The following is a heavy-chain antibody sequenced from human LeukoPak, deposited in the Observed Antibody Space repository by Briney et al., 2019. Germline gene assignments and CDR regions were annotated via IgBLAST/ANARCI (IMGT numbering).Heavy chain of an antibody. Sequence: SETLSLTCTVSGGSFSTYYWSWIRQPPGKGLEWIGYIYYSGSTDYNPSLKSRVTMSLDTSKTQFSLNLSSVTAADTALYYCARGWGFVDYWGQGTLVTVSS. CDR1: GGSFSTYY. V-gene: IGHV4-59*01. CDR3: ARGWGFVDY. CDR2: IYYSGST. D-gene: IGHD7-27*01. J-gene: IGHJ4*02.